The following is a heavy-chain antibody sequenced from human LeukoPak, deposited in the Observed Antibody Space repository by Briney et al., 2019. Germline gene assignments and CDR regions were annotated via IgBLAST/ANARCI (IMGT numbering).Heavy chain of an antibody. CDR1: GYSISSGYY. CDR3: ARGSVAGTGGDY. J-gene: IGHJ4*02. Sequence: SETLSLTCTVSGYSISSGYYWGWIRQPPGKGLEWIGSIYHSGSTYYNPSLKSRVTISVDTSKNQFSLKLSSVTAADTAVYYCARGSVAGTGGDYWGQGTLVTVSS. CDR2: IYHSGST. V-gene: IGHV4-38-2*02. D-gene: IGHD6-19*01.